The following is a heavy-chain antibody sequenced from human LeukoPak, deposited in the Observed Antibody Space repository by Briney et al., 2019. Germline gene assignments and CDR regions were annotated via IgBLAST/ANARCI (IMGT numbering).Heavy chain of an antibody. D-gene: IGHD6-25*01. Sequence: PGGSLRLSCATSGFTFTRYAMSWVRQAPGRGLDWLSSVSGNGQSTFYADSVKGRFTISRDFSKNTLYLQMSNLRAEDTARYYCAKASDYNNYFDFWGQGILVTVSS. CDR2: VSGNGQST. J-gene: IGHJ4*02. V-gene: IGHV3-23*01. CDR3: AKASDYNNYFDF. CDR1: GFTFTRYA.